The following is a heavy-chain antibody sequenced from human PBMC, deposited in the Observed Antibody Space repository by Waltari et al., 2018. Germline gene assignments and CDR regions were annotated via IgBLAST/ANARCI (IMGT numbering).Heavy chain of an antibody. Sequence: QVQLVQSGAEVKKPGASVKVSCKASGYTFTSYAMHWVRQAPGQRLEWMGWINAGNGKTKYSQEFQGRVTITADKSTSTAYMELSSLRSEDTAVYYCAGGGTVTALGYCGQGTLVTVSS. V-gene: IGHV1-3*03. CDR2: INAGNGKT. D-gene: IGHD4-17*01. J-gene: IGHJ4*02. CDR1: GYTFTSYA. CDR3: AGGGTVTALGY.